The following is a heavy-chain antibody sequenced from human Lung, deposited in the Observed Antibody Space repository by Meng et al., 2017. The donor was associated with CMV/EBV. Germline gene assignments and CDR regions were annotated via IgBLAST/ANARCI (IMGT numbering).Heavy chain of an antibody. J-gene: IGHJ5*02. CDR2: INPNSGGT. D-gene: IGHD3-22*01. V-gene: IGHV1-2*02. CDR3: ARRYSSGYSNWFDP. Sequence: ASGYTLTGYYMHWVRQAPGQGLEWMGWINPNSGGTNYAQKFQGRVTMTRDTSISTAYMELSRLRSDDTAVYYCARRYSSGYSNWFDPWGQGTLVTVSS. CDR1: GYTLTGYY.